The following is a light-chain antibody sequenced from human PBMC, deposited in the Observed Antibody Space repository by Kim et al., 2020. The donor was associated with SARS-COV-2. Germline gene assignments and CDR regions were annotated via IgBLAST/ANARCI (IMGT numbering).Light chain of an antibody. CDR1: QSVTSN. CDR2: SAS. V-gene: IGKV3-15*01. CDR3: QQYTKWPL. Sequence: EIVMTQSPATLSLSPGETATLSCRASQSVTSNLVWYQQKPGEAPRLLIYSASTRATGIQASFSGAGSATEFTPTISSQQPDDVAIYYCQQYTKWPLFGPGTKVDIK. J-gene: IGKJ3*01.